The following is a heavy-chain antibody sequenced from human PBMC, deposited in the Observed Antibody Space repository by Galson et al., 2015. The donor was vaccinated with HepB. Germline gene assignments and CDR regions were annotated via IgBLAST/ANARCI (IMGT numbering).Heavy chain of an antibody. CDR2: ISGGGGAT. J-gene: IGHJ4*02. Sequence: SLRLSCAASGFTFSNYAMSWVRQAPGKGLEWVSAISGGGGATYYADSVKGRFTISRDNSKNTLYLQMNSLRAEDTALYYCAKAPQLWRGGQYYFDSWGQGTLVTVSS. D-gene: IGHD2-21*01. V-gene: IGHV3-23*01. CDR3: AKAPQLWRGGQYYFDS. CDR1: GFTFSNYA.